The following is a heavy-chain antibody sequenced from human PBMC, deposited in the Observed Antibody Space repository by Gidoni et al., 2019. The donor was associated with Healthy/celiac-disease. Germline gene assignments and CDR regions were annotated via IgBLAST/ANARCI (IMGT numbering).Heavy chain of an antibody. V-gene: IGHV4-4*02. CDR1: GGSISSSHW. Sequence: QVQLQESGPGLVKPSGTLSLTCAVSGGSISSSHWWSWVRQPPGKGLAWLGEIYHSGSTNSNPSLKSRVTISVYKSKNQFSLKLSSVTAADTAVYYCARSVVGNVVVTAMFYYYYYMDVWGKGTTVTVSS. CDR3: ARSVVGNVVVTAMFYYYYYMDV. J-gene: IGHJ6*03. CDR2: IYHSGST. D-gene: IGHD2-21*02.